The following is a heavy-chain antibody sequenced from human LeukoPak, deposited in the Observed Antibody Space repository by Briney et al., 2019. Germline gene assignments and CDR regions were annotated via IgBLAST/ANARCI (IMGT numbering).Heavy chain of an antibody. D-gene: IGHD5-24*01. CDR2: IYHSGST. J-gene: IGHJ4*02. Sequence: SETLSLTCTVSGYSISSDYYWGWIRQPPGKGLEWIGSIYHSGSTYYNPSLKSRVTISVDTSKNQFSLKLSSVTAADTAVYYCAVARDGYNSPFDYWGQGTLVTVSS. V-gene: IGHV4-38-2*02. CDR1: GYSISSDYY. CDR3: AVARDGYNSPFDY.